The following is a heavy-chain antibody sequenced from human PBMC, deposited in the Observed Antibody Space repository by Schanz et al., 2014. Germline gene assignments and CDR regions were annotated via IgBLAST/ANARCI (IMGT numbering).Heavy chain of an antibody. CDR1: GYTFTSNG. Sequence: QVQLVQSGAEVKEPGASVKVSCKASGYTFTSNGITWVRQAPGQGLEWMGRFIPLLGVADYAQKFQGKLTIAADKSTATSYMELTSLRSGDTAVYYCARDKGQSGGGMDVWGQGTAVIVSS. CDR3: ARDKGQSGGGMDV. CDR2: FIPLLGVA. D-gene: IGHD1-26*01. J-gene: IGHJ6*02. V-gene: IGHV1-69*04.